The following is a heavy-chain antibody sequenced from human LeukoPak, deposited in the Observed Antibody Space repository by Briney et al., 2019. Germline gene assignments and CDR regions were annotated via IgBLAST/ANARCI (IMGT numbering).Heavy chain of an antibody. CDR2: IYYSGST. V-gene: IGHV4-59*01. CDR1: GGSISSYY. D-gene: IGHD1-14*01. J-gene: IGHJ3*02. CDR3: ARVPRKGFDI. Sequence: SETLSLTCTVSGGSISSYYWSWIRQPPGKGLEWIGYIYYSGSTNYNPSLKSRVTISVDTSKNQFSLKLSSVTAADTAVYYFARVPRKGFDIWGQGTMVTVSS.